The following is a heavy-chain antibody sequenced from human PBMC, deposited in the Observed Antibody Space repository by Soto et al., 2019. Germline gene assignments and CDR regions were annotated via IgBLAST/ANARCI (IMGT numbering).Heavy chain of an antibody. CDR2: ISGSGGST. V-gene: IGHV3-23*01. D-gene: IGHD3-10*01. CDR1: GFTFSSYA. Sequence: EVQLLEYGGGLVQPGGSLRLSCAASGFTFSSYAMSWVRQAPGKGLEWVSAISGSGGSTYYADSVKGRFTISRDNSKNTLDLQMNSLRAEDTAVYYCARVRGEYYYGSGSYYTAAPPHWDQGTLVIVSS. J-gene: IGHJ4*02. CDR3: ARVRGEYYYGSGSYYTAAPPH.